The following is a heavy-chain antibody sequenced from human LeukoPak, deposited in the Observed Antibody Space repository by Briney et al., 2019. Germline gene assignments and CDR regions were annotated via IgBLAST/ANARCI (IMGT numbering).Heavy chain of an antibody. CDR3: ARSYSSGWYY. CDR2: IYYSGST. J-gene: IGHJ4*02. CDR1: GGSISSSSYY. Sequence: SETLSLTCTVSGGSISSSSYYWGWIRQPLGKGLEWIGSIYYSGSTYYNPSLKSRVTISVDTSKNQFSLKLSSVTAADTAVYYCARSYSSGWYYWGQGTLVTVSS. V-gene: IGHV4-39*07. D-gene: IGHD6-19*01.